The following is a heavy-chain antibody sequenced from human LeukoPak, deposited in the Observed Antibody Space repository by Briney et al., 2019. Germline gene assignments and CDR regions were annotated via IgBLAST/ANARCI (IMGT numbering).Heavy chain of an antibody. D-gene: IGHD4-17*01. CDR3: ARSHGDYVVYHYKDV. CDR2: ISGYKGNT. CDR1: GYTFSRYG. Sequence: GASVKVSCKASGYTFSRYGFSLVRQAPGQGLEWMGWISGYKGNTNYAQKLQGRITMTTDTSTNTAYMELRSLRSDDTAVYYCARSHGDYVVYHYKDVWGKGTTVTVSS. J-gene: IGHJ6*03. V-gene: IGHV1-18*04.